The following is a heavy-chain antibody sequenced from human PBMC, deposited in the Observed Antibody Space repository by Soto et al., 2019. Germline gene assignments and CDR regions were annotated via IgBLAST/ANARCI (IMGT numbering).Heavy chain of an antibody. D-gene: IGHD1-26*01. CDR2: ISSSSSYT. CDR3: ARDPYSGSSYSDY. Sequence: GGSLRLSCAASGFTFSSYSMNWVRQAPGKGLEWVSSISSSSSYTNYADSVKGRFTISRDNAKNSLYLQMNSLRAEDTAVYYCARDPYSGSSYSDYWGQGTLVTVSS. J-gene: IGHJ4*02. CDR1: GFTFSSYS. V-gene: IGHV3-21*04.